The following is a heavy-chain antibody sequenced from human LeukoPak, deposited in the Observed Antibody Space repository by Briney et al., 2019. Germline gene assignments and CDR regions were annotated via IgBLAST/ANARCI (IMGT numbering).Heavy chain of an antibody. CDR1: GFSFSTYA. CDR3: ASQDDFWSQLLDP. CDR2: IKQDGSAK. D-gene: IGHD3-3*01. J-gene: IGHJ5*02. V-gene: IGHV3-7*01. Sequence: GGSLRLSCAASGFSFSTYAMSWVRQAPGKGLEWVANIKQDGSAKYYMHSVRGRFTISRDNAKNSLYLQMNSLSAEDTAVYYCASQDDFWSQLLDPWGQGTLVTVSS.